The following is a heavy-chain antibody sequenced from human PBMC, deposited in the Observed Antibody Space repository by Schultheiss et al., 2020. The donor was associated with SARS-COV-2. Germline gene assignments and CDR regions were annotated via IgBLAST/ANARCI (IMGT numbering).Heavy chain of an antibody. D-gene: IGHD5-18*01. V-gene: IGHV3-30*18. CDR2: ISYDGSNK. CDR1: GFTFSSYG. CDR3: AKDPDTPMTLDY. J-gene: IGHJ4*02. Sequence: GGSLRLSCAASGFTFSSYGMHWVRQAPGKGLEWVAVISYDGSNKYYADSVKGRFTISRDNSKNTLYLQMNSLRAEDTAVYYCAKDPDTPMTLDYWGQGTLVTVSS.